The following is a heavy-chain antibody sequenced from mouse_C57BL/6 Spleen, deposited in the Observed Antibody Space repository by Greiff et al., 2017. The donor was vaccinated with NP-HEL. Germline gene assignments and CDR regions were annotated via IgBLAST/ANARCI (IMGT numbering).Heavy chain of an antibody. CDR2: IYPGDGDT. D-gene: IGHD3-2*02. CDR1: GYAFSSSW. J-gene: IGHJ3*01. V-gene: IGHV1-82*01. CDR3: ARETAQALAWFAY. Sequence: VKLQESGPELVKPGASVKISCKASGYAFSSSWMNWVKQRPGKGLEWIGRIYPGDGDTNYNGKFKGKATLTADKSSSTAYMQLSSLTSEDSAVYFCARETAQALAWFAYWGQGTLVTVSA.